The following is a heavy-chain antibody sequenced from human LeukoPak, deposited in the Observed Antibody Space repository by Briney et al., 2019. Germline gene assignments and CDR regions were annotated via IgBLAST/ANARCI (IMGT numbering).Heavy chain of an antibody. CDR1: GDPIGTPTHW. J-gene: IGHJ4*02. CDR3: AKRAYGVGFEY. D-gene: IGHD4/OR15-4a*01. Sequence: SETLSLTCTVSGDPIGTPTHWWGWIRQPPGKGLEWIGSIYSSGTTFYNPSLKSRVTLSTDTSKNQFSLKLSSVTAADTAVYYCAKRAYGVGFEYWGQGTLLTVSS. V-gene: IGHV4-39*01. CDR2: IYSSGTT.